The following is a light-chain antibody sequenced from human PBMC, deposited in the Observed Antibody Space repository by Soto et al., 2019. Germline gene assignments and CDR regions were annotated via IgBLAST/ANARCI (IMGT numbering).Light chain of an antibody. J-gene: IGLJ1*01. V-gene: IGLV2-8*01. CDR3: SSCAGSNNPYV. CDR1: SSDVGGCRF. Sequence: QSVLTQPPSASGSPGQSVTISCTGTSSDVGGCRFVSWYQQFPGKVPQLIIYEVNKRPSGVPDRFSGSKSGNTASLTISGLQAEDEADYHCSSCAGSNNPYVFGTGTKLTVL. CDR2: EVN.